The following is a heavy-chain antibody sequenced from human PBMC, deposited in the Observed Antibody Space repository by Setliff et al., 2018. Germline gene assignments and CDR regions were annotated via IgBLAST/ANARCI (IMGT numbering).Heavy chain of an antibody. Sequence: ASVKVSCKASGYTFTTYAISWMRQAPGQGLEWMGWINTNTGNPSYAQGFTGRFIFSLDTSVSTAYLQISSLKAEDTALYYCARASRFGTIKYRGDYYMDVWGKGTTVTVSS. CDR2: INTNTGNP. D-gene: IGHD3-10*01. CDR3: ARASRFGTIKYRGDYYMDV. V-gene: IGHV7-4-1*02. J-gene: IGHJ6*03. CDR1: GYTFTTYA.